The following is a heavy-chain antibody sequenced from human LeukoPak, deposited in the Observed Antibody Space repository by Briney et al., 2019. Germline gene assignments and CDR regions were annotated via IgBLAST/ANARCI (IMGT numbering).Heavy chain of an antibody. J-gene: IGHJ1*01. CDR1: GFTFSNYA. CDR3: VRERDGVNSAENFYH. D-gene: IGHD4-23*01. V-gene: IGHV3-30-3*01. CDR2: ISYDGSNK. Sequence: PGGSLGLSCTASGFTFSNYAMNWVRQAPGKGLEWVALISYDGSNKEYSDSVKGRFTISRDNPKNTMYLQMNSLRPEDAAMYYCVRERDGVNSAENFYHWDQGTLVTVFS.